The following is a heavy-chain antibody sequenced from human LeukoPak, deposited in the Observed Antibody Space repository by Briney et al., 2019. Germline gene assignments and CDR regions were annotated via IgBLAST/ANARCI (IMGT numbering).Heavy chain of an antibody. D-gene: IGHD2-8*01. CDR1: GGSINSYY. J-gene: IGHJ4*01. V-gene: IGHV4-59*01. Sequence: SETLSLTCTVSGGSINSYYWSWIRQPPGKGLEWIGYIYYSGGTNYNPSLKSRVTISRDTSKNQFSLKLRSVTAADTAVYYCTSGGMVSGDYWGHGTLVTVSS. CDR3: TSGGMVSGDY. CDR2: IYYSGGT.